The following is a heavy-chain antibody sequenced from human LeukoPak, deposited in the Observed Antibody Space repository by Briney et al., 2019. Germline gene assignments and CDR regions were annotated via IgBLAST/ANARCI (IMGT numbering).Heavy chain of an antibody. V-gene: IGHV5-51*01. Sequence: GESLKISCKGSGYSFTSYWIGWVRQMPGKGLEWMGIIYPGDSDTRYSPSFHGQVTISADKSISTAYLQWSSPKASDTAMYYCARHPYCSGGSCYSDYWGQGTLVTVSS. CDR2: IYPGDSDT. J-gene: IGHJ4*02. CDR1: GYSFTSYW. CDR3: ARHPYCSGGSCYSDY. D-gene: IGHD2-15*01.